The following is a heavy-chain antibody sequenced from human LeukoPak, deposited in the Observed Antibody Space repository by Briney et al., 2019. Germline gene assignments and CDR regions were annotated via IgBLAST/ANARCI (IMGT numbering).Heavy chain of an antibody. J-gene: IGHJ6*02. D-gene: IGHD4-23*01. Sequence: ASVKVSCKASGGTFSSYAISWVRQAPGQGLEWMGIINPSSGSTSYAQKFQGRVTMTRDASTSTVYMELSSLRSEDTAVYYCARAVSDPYGGNSGPPYYYGMDVWGQGTTVTVSS. V-gene: IGHV1-46*01. CDR2: INPSSGST. CDR1: GGTFSSYA. CDR3: ARAVSDPYGGNSGPPYYYGMDV.